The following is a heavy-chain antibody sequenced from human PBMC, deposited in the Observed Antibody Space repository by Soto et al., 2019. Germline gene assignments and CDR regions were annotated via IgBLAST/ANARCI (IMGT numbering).Heavy chain of an antibody. D-gene: IGHD3-3*01. J-gene: IGHJ6*02. CDR3: ARERGSIFGVVKGSMDV. CDR2: TYYRSRWYN. V-gene: IGHV6-1*01. Sequence: SQTLSLTCAISGDSVSGNSAAWNWIRQSPSRGLEWLGRTYYRSRWYNDYAVSVKSRITVTPDTSKNQFSLKLSSVTAADTAVYYCARERGSIFGVVKGSMDVWGQGTTVTVSS. CDR1: GDSVSGNSAA.